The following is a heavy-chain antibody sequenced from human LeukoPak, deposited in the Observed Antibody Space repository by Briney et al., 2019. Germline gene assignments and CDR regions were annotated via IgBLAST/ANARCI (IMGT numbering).Heavy chain of an antibody. CDR3: ARDPITIFGVAPTTGWFDP. D-gene: IGHD3-3*01. Sequence: ASVKVSCKASGYTFTSYYMHWVRQAPGQGLERMGIINPSGGSTSYAQKFQGRVTMTRDTSTSTVYMELSSLRSEDTAVYYCARDPITIFGVAPTTGWFDPWGQGTLVTVSS. CDR2: INPSGGST. CDR1: GYTFTSYY. V-gene: IGHV1-46*01. J-gene: IGHJ5*02.